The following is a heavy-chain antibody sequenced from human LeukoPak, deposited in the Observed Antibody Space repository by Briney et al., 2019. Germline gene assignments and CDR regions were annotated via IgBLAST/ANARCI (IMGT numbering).Heavy chain of an antibody. V-gene: IGHV4-59*01. Sequence: SETLSLTCTVSGGSISGFYWSWIRQPPGKGLEWRGNIYYSGSTNYNPSLKSRVTISVDTSKNQFSLKLSSVTAADTAVYYCTRGSIAYYYMDVWGKGTTVTISS. D-gene: IGHD3-22*01. J-gene: IGHJ6*03. CDR1: GGSISGFY. CDR3: TRGSIAYYYMDV. CDR2: IYYSGST.